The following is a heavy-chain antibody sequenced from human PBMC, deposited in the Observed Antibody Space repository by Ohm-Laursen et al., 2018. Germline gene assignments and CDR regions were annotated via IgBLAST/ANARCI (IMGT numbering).Heavy chain of an antibody. D-gene: IGHD2-15*01. CDR3: ASLGYCSGGSCLWAFDI. J-gene: IGHJ3*02. CDR2: ISGSGGST. Sequence: SLRLSCAASGFSFSADWMYWVRQAPGKGLEWVSAISGSGGSTYYADSVKGRFTISRDNSKNTLFLQMSSLRAEDTAVYYCASLGYCSGGSCLWAFDIWGQGTMVTVSS. V-gene: IGHV3-23*01. CDR1: GFSFSADW.